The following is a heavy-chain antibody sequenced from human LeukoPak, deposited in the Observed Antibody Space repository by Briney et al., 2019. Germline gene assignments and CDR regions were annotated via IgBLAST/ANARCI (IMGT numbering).Heavy chain of an antibody. CDR3: AREHDYGDYGQDY. CDR2: IYTSGST. CDR1: GGSISSYY. J-gene: IGHJ4*02. D-gene: IGHD4-17*01. V-gene: IGHV4-4*07. Sequence: PSETLSLTCTVSGGSISSYYWSWLRQPAGKGLEWIGRIYTSGSTNYNPSLKSRVTMSVATSKNQFSLKLSSVTAADTAVYYCAREHDYGDYGQDYWGQGTLVTVSS.